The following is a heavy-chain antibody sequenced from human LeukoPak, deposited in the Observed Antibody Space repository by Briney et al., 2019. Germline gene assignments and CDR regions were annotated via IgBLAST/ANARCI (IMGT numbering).Heavy chain of an antibody. CDR2: IIPIFGTA. J-gene: IGHJ4*02. D-gene: IGHD3-16*01. V-gene: IGHV1-69*05. CDR3: ARDFFMITFGGAIGY. Sequence: SVKVSCKASGGTFSSYAISWVRQAPGQGLEWMGGIIPIFGTANYAQKFQGRGTITTDESTSTAYMELSSLRSEDTAVYYCARDFFMITFGGAIGYWGQGTLVTVSS. CDR1: GGTFSSYA.